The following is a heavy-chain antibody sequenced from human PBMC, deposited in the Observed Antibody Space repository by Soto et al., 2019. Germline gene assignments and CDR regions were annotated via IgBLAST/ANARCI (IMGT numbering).Heavy chain of an antibody. CDR2: IIHSGRT. Sequence: SETLYIPFGGFWVPRRCYHWGWIRQPPGEGLEGGVEIIHSGRTIYSPPRERRVTIPEDPSKNHVSLKLSSLTAADPAVYYCARGPWPLVVIRAGYYGMDVWGQGTTVT. J-gene: IGHJ6*02. D-gene: IGHD3-22*01. CDR3: ARGPWPLVVIRAGYYGMDV. V-gene: IGHV4-34*01. CDR1: WVPRRCYH.